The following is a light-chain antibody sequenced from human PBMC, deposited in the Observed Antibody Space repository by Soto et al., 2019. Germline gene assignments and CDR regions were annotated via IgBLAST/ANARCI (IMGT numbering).Light chain of an antibody. CDR2: GAS. J-gene: IGKJ1*01. Sequence: DIVLTHSPGTLSLSPGERATLSCRASQSVSSNYLAWYQQKPGQAPRPLIYGASSRATGIPDRFSGSGAGTDFTLTISRLESEDFAVYYCQQYGSSPWTFGQGTKVDIK. CDR3: QQYGSSPWT. V-gene: IGKV3-20*01. CDR1: QSVSSNY.